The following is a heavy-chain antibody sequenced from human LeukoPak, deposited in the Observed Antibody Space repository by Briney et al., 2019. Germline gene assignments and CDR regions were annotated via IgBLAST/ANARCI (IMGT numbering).Heavy chain of an antibody. CDR3: AKSYGDYYYYGMDV. D-gene: IGHD4-17*01. V-gene: IGHV3-30*18. CDR2: ISYDGSNK. Sequence: GGSLRRSCAASGFTFSSYGMHWVRQAPGKGLEWVAVISYDGSNKYYADSVKGRFTISRDNSKNTLYLQMNSLRAEDTAVYYCAKSYGDYYYYGMDVWGQGTTVTVSS. CDR1: GFTFSSYG. J-gene: IGHJ6*02.